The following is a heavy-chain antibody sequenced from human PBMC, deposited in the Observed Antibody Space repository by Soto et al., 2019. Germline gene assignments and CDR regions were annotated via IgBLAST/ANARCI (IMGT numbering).Heavy chain of an antibody. V-gene: IGHV3-30*04. CDR3: ARDKGAGFCSGGSCYNDAFDV. D-gene: IGHD2-15*01. CDR2: SSFDGGHQ. J-gene: IGHJ3*01. CDR1: GYTFSTYS. Sequence: GGSLRLSCAASGYTFSTYSIHWVRQPPGKGLEWVAISSFDGGHQFYADSVKGRFTVSSDNSKDTVYLQMNSLRPDDTAVYYCARDKGAGFCSGGSCYNDAFDVWGQGTRVTVSS.